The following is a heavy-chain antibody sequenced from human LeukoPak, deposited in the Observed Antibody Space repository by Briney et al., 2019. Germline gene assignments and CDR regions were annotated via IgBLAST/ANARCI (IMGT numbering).Heavy chain of an antibody. Sequence: GGSLRLSCAASGFTFSSYWMSWVRQAPGKGLEWVANIKQDGSEKYYVDSVKGRFTISRDNAKNSLYLQMNSLRAEDTAVYYCARVGGCSSTSCYDWFGPWGQGTLVTVSS. J-gene: IGHJ5*02. D-gene: IGHD2-2*01. V-gene: IGHV3-7*01. CDR2: IKQDGSEK. CDR3: ARVGGCSSTSCYDWFGP. CDR1: GFTFSSYW.